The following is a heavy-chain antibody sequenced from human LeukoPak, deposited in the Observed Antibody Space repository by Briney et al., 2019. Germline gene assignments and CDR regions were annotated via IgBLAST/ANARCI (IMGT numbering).Heavy chain of an antibody. CDR2: ITPNLAIT. J-gene: IGHJ4*02. CDR3: ARDSALRCSSTSCYFDY. D-gene: IGHD2-2*01. CDR1: GGTFSSYS. V-gene: IGHV1-69*04. Sequence: ASVKVSCKASGGTFSSYSISWVREAPGQGPEWLGRITPNLAITDYAQKFRGRVTLTADKSTSTVYMELGSLTSEDTAAYYCARDSALRCSSTSCYFDYWGQGTLVTVSS.